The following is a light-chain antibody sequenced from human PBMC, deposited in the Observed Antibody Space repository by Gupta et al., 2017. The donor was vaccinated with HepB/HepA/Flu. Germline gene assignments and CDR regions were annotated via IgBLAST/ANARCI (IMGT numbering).Light chain of an antibody. J-gene: IGKJ3*01. V-gene: IGKV3-20*01. CDR3: QQYGSSPLT. CDR2: DAS. Sequence: EVVLPQSRGTLSLSPGERATLSCRASQSVTRTYLGWYQQKPGQPPRLLIYDASRRATGIPDRFSGSGSGTDFTLTISRLEPEDFAVYYCQQYGSSPLTFGPGTKVDIK. CDR1: QSVTRTY.